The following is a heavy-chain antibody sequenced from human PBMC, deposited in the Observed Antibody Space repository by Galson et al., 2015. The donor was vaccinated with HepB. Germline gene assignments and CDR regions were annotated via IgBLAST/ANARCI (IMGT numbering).Heavy chain of an antibody. D-gene: IGHD5-18*01. J-gene: IGHJ4*02. CDR1: GGTFSSYA. Sequence: QSGAEVKKPGESLKISCKASGGTFSSYAISWVRQMPGKGLEWMGIIYPGDSDTRYSPSFQGQVTISADKSISTAYLQWSSLKASDTAMYYCARSGYSYGLDYWGQGTLVTVSS. CDR2: IYPGDSDT. CDR3: ARSGYSYGLDY. V-gene: IGHV5-51*01.